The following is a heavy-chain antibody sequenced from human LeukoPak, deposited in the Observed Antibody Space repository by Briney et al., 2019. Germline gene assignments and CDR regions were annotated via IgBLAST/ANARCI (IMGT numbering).Heavy chain of an antibody. V-gene: IGHV4-38-2*02. D-gene: IGHD3-9*01. CDR3: ARDRYDRGGWYYGMDV. CDR2: IYHSGST. Sequence: SETLSLTCTVSGYSISSGYYWGWIRQPPGKGLEWIGSIYHSGSTYYNPSLKSRVTISVDTSKNQFSLKLSSVTAADTAVYYCARDRYDRGGWYYGMDVWGQGTTVTVSS. CDR1: GYSISSGYY. J-gene: IGHJ6*02.